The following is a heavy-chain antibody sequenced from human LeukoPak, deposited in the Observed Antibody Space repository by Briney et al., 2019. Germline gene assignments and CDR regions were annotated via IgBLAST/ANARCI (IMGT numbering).Heavy chain of an antibody. V-gene: IGHV4-34*01. CDR3: ARGGGGSRRFSYYYYYGMDV. CDR1: GGSFSGYY. CDR2: INHSGST. Sequence: SETLSLTCAVYGGSFSGYYWSWIRQPPGKGLEWIGEINHSGSTNYNPSLKSRVTISVDTSKNQFSLKLSSVTAADTAVYYCARGGGGSRRFSYYYYYGMDVWGQGTTVTVSS. J-gene: IGHJ6*02. D-gene: IGHD2-15*01.